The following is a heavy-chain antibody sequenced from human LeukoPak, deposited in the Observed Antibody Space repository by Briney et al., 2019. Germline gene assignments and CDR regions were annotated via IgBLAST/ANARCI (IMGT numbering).Heavy chain of an antibody. CDR1: GFTFSSYA. Sequence: PGGSLRLSCAASGFTFSSYAMSWVRQAPGKGLEWDSAISGSGGSTYYADSVKGRFTTSRDNSKNTLYLQMNSLRAEDTAVYYCAKRRGLELLYYYMDVWGKGTTVTVSS. J-gene: IGHJ6*03. CDR2: ISGSGGST. V-gene: IGHV3-23*01. D-gene: IGHD1-7*01. CDR3: AKRRGLELLYYYMDV.